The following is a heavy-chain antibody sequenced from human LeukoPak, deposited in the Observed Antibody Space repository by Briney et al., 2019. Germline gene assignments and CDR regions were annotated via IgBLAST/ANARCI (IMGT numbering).Heavy chain of an antibody. V-gene: IGHV4-31*03. Sequence: SETLSLTCTVSGGSISSGGYYWSWIRQHPGKGLEWIGYIYYSGSTYYNPSLKSRVTISVDRSKNQFSLKLRSVTAADTAVYYCARELPPPFLNYDSSGYYGAFDIWGQGTMVTVSS. CDR1: GGSISSGGYY. CDR3: ARELPPPFLNYDSSGYYGAFDI. J-gene: IGHJ3*02. CDR2: IYYSGST. D-gene: IGHD3-22*01.